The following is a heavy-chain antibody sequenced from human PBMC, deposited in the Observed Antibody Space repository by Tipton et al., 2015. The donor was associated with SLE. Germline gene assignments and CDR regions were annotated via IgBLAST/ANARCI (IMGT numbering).Heavy chain of an antibody. Sequence: LSLTCAVYGGSFSGHYWSWIRQPPGQGLEWIGEIADTGSPNYNPSLKSRVTISLDTSKNQFSLKLRSVTAADTAVYYCAGAWQGYCSGGTCYVLDYWGQGTLVTVSS. CDR2: IADTGSP. J-gene: IGHJ4*02. CDR3: AGAWQGYCSGGTCYVLDY. D-gene: IGHD2-15*01. CDR1: GGSFSGHY. V-gene: IGHV4-34*01.